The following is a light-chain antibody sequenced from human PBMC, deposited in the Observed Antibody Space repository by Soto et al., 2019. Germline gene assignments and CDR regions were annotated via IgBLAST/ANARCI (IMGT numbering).Light chain of an antibody. J-gene: IGLJ1*01. CDR2: EVT. CDR3: SSYTSTSTLYV. CDR1: ISYVGAYNY. Sequence: QSSLTHPASVSRSPGHSIAISCTGTISYVGAYNYVSCHQQHPVKAPKLMIYEVTNRPSGVSNRFSGSKSGNTASLTISGLQAEDEADYYCSSYTSTSTLYVFGIWTKVTVL. V-gene: IGLV2-14*01.